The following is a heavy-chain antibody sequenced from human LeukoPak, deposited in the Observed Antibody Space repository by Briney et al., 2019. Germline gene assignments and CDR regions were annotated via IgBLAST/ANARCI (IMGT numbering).Heavy chain of an antibody. V-gene: IGHV4-4*02. CDR1: GVYISSNIC. Sequence: SGTLSHTCAVSGVYISSNICWNWVRPPPGKGLEWIGEINHSGSTNYNPSLKSRVTISVDPSKKQFSLKPRSVTAADTAVYYCARFPVITMVQGVSRRYNWFDPWGQGTLVTVSS. CDR2: INHSGST. D-gene: IGHD3-10*01. J-gene: IGHJ5*02. CDR3: ARFPVITMVQGVSRRYNWFDP.